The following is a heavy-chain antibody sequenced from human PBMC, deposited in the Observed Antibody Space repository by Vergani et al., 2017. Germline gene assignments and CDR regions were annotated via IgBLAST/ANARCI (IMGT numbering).Heavy chain of an antibody. D-gene: IGHD3-10*01. Sequence: QVQLQESGPGLVKPSQTLSLTCTVSGGSISSGDYYWSWIRQPPGKGLEWIGYIYYSGSTYYNPSLKSRVTISVDTSKNHFSLKLSSVTAADTAVYYCARRITMVRGVMKGWFDPWGQGTLVTVSS. J-gene: IGHJ5*02. V-gene: IGHV4-30-4*01. CDR1: GGSISSGDYY. CDR3: ARRITMVRGVMKGWFDP. CDR2: IYYSGST.